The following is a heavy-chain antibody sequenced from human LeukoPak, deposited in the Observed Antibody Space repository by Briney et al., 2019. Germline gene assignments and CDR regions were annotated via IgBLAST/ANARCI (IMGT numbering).Heavy chain of an antibody. J-gene: IGHJ4*02. CDR1: GFTFSNYW. CDR2: IKSDGTGI. Sequence: PGGSLRLSCTTSGFTFSNYWMYWVRQAPGKGLMWVSRIKSDGTGITYTDSVEGRFTISRGNAKNTLYLQMNSLRDEDTAVYYCVRGQTIDYWGQGTLVTVSS. V-gene: IGHV3-74*01. CDR3: VRGQTIDY. D-gene: IGHD3-3*01.